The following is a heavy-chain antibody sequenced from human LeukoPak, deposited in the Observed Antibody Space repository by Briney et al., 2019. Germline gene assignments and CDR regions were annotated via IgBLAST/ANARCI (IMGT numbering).Heavy chain of an antibody. J-gene: IGHJ4*02. CDR1: GFTLSSYT. D-gene: IGHD1-1*01. CDR3: ARVTSLQKLYFEY. Sequence: PGGSLRLSCAASGFTLSSYTMNWVRQAPGKGLEWVSSISGAGSYIYYADSVRGRFAISRDNAKNSLYLQMNSLRAEDTAVYYCARVTSLQKLYFEYWGQGTLVTVSS. CDR2: ISGAGSYI. V-gene: IGHV3-21*01.